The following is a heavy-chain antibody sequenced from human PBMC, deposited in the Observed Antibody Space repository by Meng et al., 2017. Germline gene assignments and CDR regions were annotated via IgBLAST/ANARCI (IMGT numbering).Heavy chain of an antibody. V-gene: IGHV4-34*01. CDR3: AKRRRFIAAERSTEIDY. Sequence: GSLRPSCAVHGGSFSGYYWSWIRQPPGKGLEWIGEINHSGSTNYNPSLKSRVTISVDTAKNQFSLKLSSVTAADTAVYYCAKRRRFIAAERSTEIDYWGQGTLVTVSS. J-gene: IGHJ4*02. CDR2: INHSGST. CDR1: GGSFSGYY. D-gene: IGHD6-13*01.